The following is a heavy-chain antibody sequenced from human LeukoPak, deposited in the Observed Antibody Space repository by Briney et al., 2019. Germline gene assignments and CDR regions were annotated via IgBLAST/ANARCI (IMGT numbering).Heavy chain of an antibody. CDR2: VSHDGTKD. CDR1: GFTLSSYC. J-gene: IGHJ4*02. D-gene: IGHD3-10*01. CDR3: ARELSPYGSGTSSSFRY. Sequence: HLGRPLRLSCEASGFTLSSYCIHWVRQGPGKGLEWVGFVSHDGTKDYYGDSVTGRFTISRDNAGNMVYLQMNSLTSADTTMYFCARELSPYGSGTSSSFRYWGQGALVTVSS. V-gene: IGHV3-30*04.